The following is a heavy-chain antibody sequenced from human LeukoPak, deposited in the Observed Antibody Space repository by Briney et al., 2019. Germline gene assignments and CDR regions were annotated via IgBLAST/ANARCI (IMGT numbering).Heavy chain of an antibody. CDR2: ISYDGSNK. CDR3: TLNLLYSSSWYG. Sequence: PGGSLRLSCAASGFTFSSYGMHWVRQAPGKGLEWVAVISYDGSNKYYADSVKGRFTISRDNSKNTLYLQMNSLKTEDTAVYYCTLNLLYSSSWYGWGQGTLVTVSS. CDR1: GFTFSSYG. D-gene: IGHD6-13*01. J-gene: IGHJ4*02. V-gene: IGHV3-30*03.